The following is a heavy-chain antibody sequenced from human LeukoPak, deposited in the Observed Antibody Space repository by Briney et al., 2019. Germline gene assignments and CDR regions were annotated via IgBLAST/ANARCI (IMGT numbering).Heavy chain of an antibody. CDR1: GDSISSGSYY. D-gene: IGHD5-18*01. V-gene: IGHV4-61*02. CDR3: ARGQKYRNGYTVTELGSGYFDY. J-gene: IGHJ4*02. CDR2: VYMNRNI. Sequence: MASETLSLTCTVSGDSISSGSYYWNWIRQPAGKGLEWIGRVYMNRNINYNPSLKSRVTISADTSKNQFSLTLSSVTAADTAVYYCARGQKYRNGYTVTELGSGYFDYWGQGTLVAVSS.